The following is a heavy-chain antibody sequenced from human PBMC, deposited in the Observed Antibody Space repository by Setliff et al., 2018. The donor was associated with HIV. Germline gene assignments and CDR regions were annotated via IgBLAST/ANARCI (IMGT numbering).Heavy chain of an antibody. Sequence: PGGSLRLSCAASGFIFSNYWMHWVRQAPGKGLVWVSRINSDGSSISYADSVKGRFTISRDNAKNTLYLQMNSLRGKDTAVYYCARHSDWYGNDAFDIWGQGTRVTVSS. V-gene: IGHV3-74*01. D-gene: IGHD6-19*01. CDR1: GFIFSNYW. J-gene: IGHJ3*02. CDR2: INSDGSSI. CDR3: ARHSDWYGNDAFDI.